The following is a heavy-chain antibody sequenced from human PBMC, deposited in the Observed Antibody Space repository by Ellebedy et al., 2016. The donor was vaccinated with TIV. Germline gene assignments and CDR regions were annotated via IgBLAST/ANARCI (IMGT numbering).Heavy chain of an antibody. CDR1: GFTLSSYS. D-gene: IGHD3-10*01. J-gene: IGHJ4*02. Sequence: PGGSLRLSCAASGFTLSSYSMNWVRQAPGKGLEWVSSISSTSTYIYYADSVKGRFTISRDNAKNSLFLQMNSLRAEDTAVYFCARDYYGSGSYQDYWGQGTLVTVSS. CDR2: ISSTSTYI. V-gene: IGHV3-21*01. CDR3: ARDYYGSGSYQDY.